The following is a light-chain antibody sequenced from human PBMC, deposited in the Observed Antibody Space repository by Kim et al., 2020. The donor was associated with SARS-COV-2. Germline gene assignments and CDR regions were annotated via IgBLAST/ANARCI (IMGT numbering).Light chain of an antibody. J-gene: IGKJ3*01. CDR2: GAS. CDR1: QSVSSSY. V-gene: IGKV3D-7*01. Sequence: LSPGESATLSCRASQSVSSSYLSWYPQKPGQAPRLLIYGASTRATGIPARFSGSGSGTDFTLTISSLQPEDFAVYYCQQDYNLFTFGPGTKVDIK. CDR3: QQDYNLFT.